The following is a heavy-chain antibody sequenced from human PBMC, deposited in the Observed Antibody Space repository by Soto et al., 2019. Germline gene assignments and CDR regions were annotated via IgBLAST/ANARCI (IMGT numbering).Heavy chain of an antibody. Sequence: QVQLVESGGGVVQPGRSLRLSCAASGFTFSSYGVHWVRQAPGKGLEWVAVISYDGSNKYYADSVKGRFTISRDNSKNTLYLQMNSLRAEDTAVYYCAKSGSAHDSFDYWGQGTLVTVSS. J-gene: IGHJ4*02. CDR1: GFTFSSYG. V-gene: IGHV3-30*18. CDR2: ISYDGSNK. D-gene: IGHD1-26*01. CDR3: AKSGSAHDSFDY.